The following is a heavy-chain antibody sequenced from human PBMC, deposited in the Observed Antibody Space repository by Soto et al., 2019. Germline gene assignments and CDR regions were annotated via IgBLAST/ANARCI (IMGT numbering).Heavy chain of an antibody. Sequence: PSETLSLTCTVSGGSISSYYGSWIRQPPGKGLEWIGYIYYSGTPDFAAPVRGRFAISRDDSKSMVYLQMNSLKTEDTAVYYCTTDSYFTLKLVRFDYWGLGTLVTVSS. CDR3: TTDSYFTLKLVRFDY. D-gene: IGHD3-22*01. V-gene: IGHV4-59*12. CDR1: GGSISSYY. CDR2: IYYSGTP. J-gene: IGHJ4*03.